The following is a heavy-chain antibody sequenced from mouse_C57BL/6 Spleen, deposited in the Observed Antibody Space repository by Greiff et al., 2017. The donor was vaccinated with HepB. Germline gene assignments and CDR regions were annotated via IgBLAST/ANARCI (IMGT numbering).Heavy chain of an antibody. V-gene: IGHV3-6*01. CDR2: ISYDGSN. D-gene: IGHD3-3*01. CDR1: GYSITSGYY. CDR3: ARGPGFAY. Sequence: EVQLQESGPGLVKPSQSLSLTCSVTGYSITSGYYWNWIRQFPGNKLEWMGYISYDGSNNYNPSLKNRISITRDTSKNQFFLKLNSVTTEDTATYYCARGPGFAYWGQGTLVTVSA. J-gene: IGHJ3*01.